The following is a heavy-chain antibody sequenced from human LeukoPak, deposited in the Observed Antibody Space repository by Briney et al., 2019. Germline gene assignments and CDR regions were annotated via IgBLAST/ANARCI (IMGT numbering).Heavy chain of an antibody. CDR3: ARRPGGYDSFDS. D-gene: IGHD5-12*01. CDR2: INPNSGGT. CDR1: GYTFTGYY. Sequence: GASVKVSCKASGYTFTGYYMHWVRQAPGQGLEWMGWINPNSGGTNYAQKFQGRVTMTRDTSISTAYMELSSLRSEDTAVYYCARRPGGYDSFDSWGQGTLVTVSS. J-gene: IGHJ4*02. V-gene: IGHV1-2*02.